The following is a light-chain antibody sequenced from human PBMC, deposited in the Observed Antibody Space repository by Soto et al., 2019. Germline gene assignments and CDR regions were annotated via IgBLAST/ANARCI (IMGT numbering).Light chain of an antibody. CDR1: QSVDRNF. V-gene: IGKV3-20*01. J-gene: IGKJ4*01. CDR2: DVS. CDR3: HQYAHSPLT. Sequence: EIVLTQSPGTLSLSQGESATLSCRASQSVDRNFLAWFQHKPGQAPRLLIYDVSNRATGIPDRFSASGSGTDFTLTVSRLEPEDFAVYYCHQYAHSPLTFGGGTKVETK.